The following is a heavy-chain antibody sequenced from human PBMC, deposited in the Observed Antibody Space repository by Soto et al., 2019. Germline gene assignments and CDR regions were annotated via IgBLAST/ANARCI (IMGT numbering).Heavy chain of an antibody. Sequence: SETLSLTCTVSGGSISSSSYYWGWIRQPPGKGLEWIGSIYYSGSTYYNPSLKSRVTISVDTSKNQFSLKLSSVTAADTAVYYCARVGKGSGSYYNEAPFPWGPPPSKQNWGQGTLVTVSS. CDR3: ARVGKGSGSYYNEAPFPWGPPPSKQN. CDR1: GGSISSSSYY. CDR2: IYYSGST. D-gene: IGHD3-10*01. V-gene: IGHV4-39*01. J-gene: IGHJ4*02.